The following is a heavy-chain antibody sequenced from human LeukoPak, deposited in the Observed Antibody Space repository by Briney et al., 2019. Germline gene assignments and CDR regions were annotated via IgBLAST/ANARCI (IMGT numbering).Heavy chain of an antibody. CDR1: GFTFSSYA. CDR3: AKDRGGSGWYEVIRDYMDV. J-gene: IGHJ6*03. CDR2: ISGSGGST. Sequence: PGGSLRLSCAASGFTFSSYAMSWVRQAPGKGLEWVSAISGSGGSTYYADSVKGRFTISRDNSKNTLYLQMNSLRAEDTAVYYCAKDRGGSGWYEVIRDYMDVWGKGTTVTVSS. V-gene: IGHV3-23*01. D-gene: IGHD6-19*01.